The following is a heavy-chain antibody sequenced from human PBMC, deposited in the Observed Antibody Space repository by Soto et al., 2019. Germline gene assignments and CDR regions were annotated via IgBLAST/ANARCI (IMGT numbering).Heavy chain of an antibody. J-gene: IGHJ6*02. V-gene: IGHV4-59*08. Sequence: SETLSLTCTVSGGSISSYYWSWLRQPPGKGLEWIGYIYYSGSTNFNPSLKSRVTMSVDTSKNQFSLRLSSVTAADTAVYYCASSTGFSANSAMDVWGQGTTVTVS. CDR1: GGSISSYY. CDR2: IYYSGST. CDR3: ASSTGFSANSAMDV. D-gene: IGHD2-15*01.